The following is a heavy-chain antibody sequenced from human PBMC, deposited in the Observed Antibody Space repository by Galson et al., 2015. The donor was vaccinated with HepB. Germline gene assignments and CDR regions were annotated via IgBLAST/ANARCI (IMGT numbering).Heavy chain of an antibody. D-gene: IGHD2-2*01. CDR3: ATLRGYCSSTSCYWKDAFDI. CDR2: FDPEDGET. J-gene: IGHJ3*02. V-gene: IGHV1-24*01. Sequence: SVKVSCKVSGYTLTELSMHWVRQAPGKGLEWMGGFDPEDGETIHAQKFQGRVTMTEDTSTDTAYMELSSLRSEDTAVYYCATLRGYCSSTSCYWKDAFDIWGQVTMVTASS. CDR1: GYTLTELS.